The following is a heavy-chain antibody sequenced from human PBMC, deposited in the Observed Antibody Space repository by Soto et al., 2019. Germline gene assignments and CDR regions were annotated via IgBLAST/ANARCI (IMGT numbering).Heavy chain of an antibody. Sequence: GGSLRLSCAASGFTFSSYAMSWVRQAPGKGLEWVSAISPSGGSTYYADSVKGRFTISRDNSKNTLYLQMNSLRAEDTAVYYCAKYAESSSWPKRAFDIWGQGTMVTVSS. CDR2: ISPSGGST. CDR3: AKYAESSSWPKRAFDI. J-gene: IGHJ3*02. V-gene: IGHV3-23*01. D-gene: IGHD6-13*01. CDR1: GFTFSSYA.